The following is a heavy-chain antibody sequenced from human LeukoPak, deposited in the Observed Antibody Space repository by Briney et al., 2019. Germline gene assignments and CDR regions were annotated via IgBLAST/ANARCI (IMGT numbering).Heavy chain of an antibody. Sequence: GGSLRLSCAASGFTFSSSGMNWVRQAPGKGLEWVSSISSSSSYIYYEDSVKGRFTISRDNANNSLYLQMNSLRAEDTAVYYCTRGSGGRFTWGQGTLVTVSS. CDR1: GFTFSSSG. CDR3: TRGSGGRFT. CDR2: ISSSSSYI. D-gene: IGHD3-10*01. J-gene: IGHJ5*02. V-gene: IGHV3-21*01.